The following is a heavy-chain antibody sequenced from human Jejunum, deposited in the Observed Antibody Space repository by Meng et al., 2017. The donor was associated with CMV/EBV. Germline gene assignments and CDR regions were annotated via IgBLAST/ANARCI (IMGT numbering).Heavy chain of an antibody. V-gene: IGHV1-2*02. CDR2: INPDTGDT. Sequence: SEYTFTDYYLQWVRQAPGQGLEWMGWINPDTGDTNYAQKFQGRVTMTRDTSTNTAYMELTRLRSDDTALHYCAKDGGSFLDYYFDYWGQGTLVTVSS. CDR3: AKDGGSFLDYYFDY. J-gene: IGHJ4*02. D-gene: IGHD1-26*01. CDR1: EYTFTDYY.